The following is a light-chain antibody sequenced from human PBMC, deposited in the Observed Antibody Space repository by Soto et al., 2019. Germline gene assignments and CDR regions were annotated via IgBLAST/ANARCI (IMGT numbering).Light chain of an antibody. CDR3: QQYDTSPRT. CDR2: GAS. V-gene: IGKV3-20*01. Sequence: EIVLTQSPGSLSLSPGERATLSCRASQSVDSTFFAWYQKKPGQAPRLLIYGASKRATGVPDRFSGSGSGTDFTLTISRLEPEDFAVYYCQQYDTSPRTFGQGTKVEI. CDR1: QSVDSTF. J-gene: IGKJ1*01.